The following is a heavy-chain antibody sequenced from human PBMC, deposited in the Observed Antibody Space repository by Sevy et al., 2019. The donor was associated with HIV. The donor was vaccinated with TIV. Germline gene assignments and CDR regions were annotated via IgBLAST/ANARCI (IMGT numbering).Heavy chain of an antibody. CDR1: GGSISSYY. V-gene: IGHV4-59*01. CDR3: AGVRAAAGTDTNTGWFDP. CDR2: IYYSGST. Sequence: SETLSLTCTVSGGSISSYYWSWIRQPPGKGLEWIGYIYYSGSTNYNPSLKSRVTISVDTSKNQFSLKLSSVTAADTAVYYCAGVRAAAGTDTNTGWFDPWGQGTLVAVSS. D-gene: IGHD6-13*01. J-gene: IGHJ5*02.